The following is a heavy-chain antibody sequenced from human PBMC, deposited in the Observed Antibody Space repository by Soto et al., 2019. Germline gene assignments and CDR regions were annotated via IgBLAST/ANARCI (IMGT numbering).Heavy chain of an antibody. CDR3: ARGKYGDYYYYYYMDV. CDR2: IYYSGST. V-gene: IGHV4-59*01. D-gene: IGHD4-17*01. CDR1: GGSISSYY. J-gene: IGHJ6*03. Sequence: QVQLQESGPGLVKPSETLSLTCTVSGGSISSYYWSWIRQPPGKGLEWIGYIYYSGSTNYNPSLKSLVTISVDTSKNQFTLKLSSVTAADTAVYYCARGKYGDYYYYYYMDVWGKGTTVTVSS.